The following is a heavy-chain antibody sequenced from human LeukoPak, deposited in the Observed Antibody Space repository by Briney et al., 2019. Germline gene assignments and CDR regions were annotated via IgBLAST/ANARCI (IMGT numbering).Heavy chain of an antibody. CDR3: AKFIPFGVVIPFDY. D-gene: IGHD3-3*01. Sequence: GGCLRLSCAASGFTFSSYGMHWVRQAPGKGLEWVVFIRYDGSNKYYADSVKGRFTISRDNSKNTLYLQMNSLRAEDTAVYYCAKFIPFGVVIPFDYWAREPWSPSPQ. J-gene: IGHJ4*02. V-gene: IGHV3-30*02. CDR2: IRYDGSNK. CDR1: GFTFSSYG.